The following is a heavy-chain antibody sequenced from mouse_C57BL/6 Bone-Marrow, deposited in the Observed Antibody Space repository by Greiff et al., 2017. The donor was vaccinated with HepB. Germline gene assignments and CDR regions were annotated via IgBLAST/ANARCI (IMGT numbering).Heavy chain of an antibody. D-gene: IGHD2-2*01. V-gene: IGHV3-6*01. CDR1: GYSITSGYY. CDR3: ARGLRTYFDV. CDR2: ISYDGSN. J-gene: IGHJ1*03. Sequence: EVQLQESGPGLVKPSQSLSLTCSVTGYSITSGYYWNWIRQFPGNKLEWMGYISYDGSNNYNPSLKNRISITRDTSKNQFFLKLNSVTTEDTATYYCARGLRTYFDVWGTGTTVTVSS.